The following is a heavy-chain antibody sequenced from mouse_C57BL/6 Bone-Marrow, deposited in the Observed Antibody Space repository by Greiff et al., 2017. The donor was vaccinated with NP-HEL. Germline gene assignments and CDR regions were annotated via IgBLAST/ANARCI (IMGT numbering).Heavy chain of an antibody. CDR3: ARSLYYGSSPWFAY. D-gene: IGHD1-1*01. J-gene: IGHJ3*01. CDR2: ISSGSSTI. CDR1: GFTFSDYG. V-gene: IGHV5-17*01. Sequence: EVHLVESGGGLVKPGGSLKLSCAASGFTFSDYGMHWVRQAPEKGPEWVAYISSGSSTIYYADTVKGRFTISRDNAKNTLFLQMTSLRSEDTAMYYCARSLYYGSSPWFAYWGQGTLVTVSA.